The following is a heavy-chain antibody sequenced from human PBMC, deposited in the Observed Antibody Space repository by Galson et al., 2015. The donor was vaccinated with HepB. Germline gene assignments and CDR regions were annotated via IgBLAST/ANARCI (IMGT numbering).Heavy chain of an antibody. V-gene: IGHV3-21*01. CDR2: ICSSNSYI. Sequence: SLRLSCAASGFIFDNYSMNWVRQAPGKGLEWVSSICSSNSYIYYTDSVRGRFTISRDNAKNSLYLEMNSLRVEDTAVYYCVRDQGYCSGVKYYLYYFDYWGQGTPVTVSS. CDR1: GFIFDNYS. D-gene: IGHD2-15*01. CDR3: VRDQGYCSGVKYYLYYFDY. J-gene: IGHJ4*02.